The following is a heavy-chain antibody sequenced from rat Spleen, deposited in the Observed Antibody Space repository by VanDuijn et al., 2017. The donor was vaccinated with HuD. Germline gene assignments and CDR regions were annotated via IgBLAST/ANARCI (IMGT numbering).Heavy chain of an antibody. V-gene: IGHV5-25*01. CDR2: ISTGGGST. Sequence: EVQLVESGGGLVQPGRSLKLSCAASGFTFSNYYMAWVRQAPTKGLAWVAYISTGGGSTYYRDSVKGRFTISRDNAKSTLYLQMDSLRSENTATYFCARHSLYYYSRYIHEYFDNWGQGVMVTVSS. J-gene: IGHJ2*01. CDR1: GFTFSNYY. CDR3: ARHSLYYYSRYIHEYFDN. D-gene: IGHD1-2*01.